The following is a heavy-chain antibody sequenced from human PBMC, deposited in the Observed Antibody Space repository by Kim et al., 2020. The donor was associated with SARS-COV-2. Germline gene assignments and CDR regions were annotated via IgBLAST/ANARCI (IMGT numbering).Heavy chain of an antibody. Sequence: WGSLRLSCAASGFTFSSYAMSWVRQAPGKGLEWVSAISGSGGSTYYADSVKGRFTISRDNSKNTLYLQMNSLRAEDTAVYYCAKGGTGITIFGVVILEDYFDYWGQGTLVTVSS. J-gene: IGHJ4*02. CDR3: AKGGTGITIFGVVILEDYFDY. V-gene: IGHV3-23*01. CDR2: ISGSGGST. D-gene: IGHD3-3*01. CDR1: GFTFSSYA.